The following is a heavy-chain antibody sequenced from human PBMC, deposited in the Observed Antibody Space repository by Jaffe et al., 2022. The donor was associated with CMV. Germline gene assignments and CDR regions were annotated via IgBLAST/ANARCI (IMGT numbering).Heavy chain of an antibody. CDR3: ATDTGYSSGWYGPGWWFDP. CDR1: GYTLTELS. J-gene: IGHJ5*02. V-gene: IGHV1-24*01. D-gene: IGHD6-19*01. CDR2: FDPEDGET. Sequence: QVQLVQSGAEVKKPGASVKVSCKVSGYTLTELSMHWVRQAPGKGLEWMGGFDPEDGETIYAQKFQGRVTMTEDTSTDTAYMELSSLRSEDTAVYYCATDTGYSSGWYGPGWWFDPWGQGTLVTVSS.